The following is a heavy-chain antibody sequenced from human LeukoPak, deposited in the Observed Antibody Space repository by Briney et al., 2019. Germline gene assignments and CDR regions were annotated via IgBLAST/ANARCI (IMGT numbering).Heavy chain of an antibody. Sequence: SETLSLTRTVSGGSISSYYWSWIRQPPGKGLEWIGYIYYSGSTNYNPSLKSRVTISVDTSKNQFSLKLSSVTAADTAVYYCARRTSSGWPDNWFDPWGQGTLVTVSS. D-gene: IGHD6-19*01. CDR3: ARRTSSGWPDNWFDP. CDR2: IYYSGST. V-gene: IGHV4-59*08. J-gene: IGHJ5*02. CDR1: GGSISSYY.